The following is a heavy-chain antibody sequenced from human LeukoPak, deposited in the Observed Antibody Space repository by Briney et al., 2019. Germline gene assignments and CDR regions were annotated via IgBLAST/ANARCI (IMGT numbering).Heavy chain of an antibody. Sequence: SETLSLTCTVSGGSISSYYWSWIRQPPGKGLEWIGYIYYSGSTNYNPSLKSRVTISVDTSKNQFSLKLSSVTAADTAVYYCARTEIAAAAPNWFDPWGQGTLVTVSS. J-gene: IGHJ5*02. CDR2: IYYSGST. V-gene: IGHV4-59*01. D-gene: IGHD6-13*01. CDR3: ARTEIAAAAPNWFDP. CDR1: GGSISSYY.